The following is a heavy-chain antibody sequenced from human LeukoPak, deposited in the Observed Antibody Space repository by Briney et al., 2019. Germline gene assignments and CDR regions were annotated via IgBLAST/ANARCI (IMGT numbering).Heavy chain of an antibody. J-gene: IGHJ4*02. CDR1: GFTFSSYA. CDR2: ISGSGGST. Sequence: GGSLRLSCAASGFTFSSYAMSWVRQAPGKGLEWVSAISGSGGSTYYADSVKGRFTISRDNSKNALYLQVNSLRADDAALYYCAKSHYYGSGSIDYWGQGTLVTVSS. CDR3: AKSHYYGSGSIDY. V-gene: IGHV3-23*01. D-gene: IGHD3-10*01.